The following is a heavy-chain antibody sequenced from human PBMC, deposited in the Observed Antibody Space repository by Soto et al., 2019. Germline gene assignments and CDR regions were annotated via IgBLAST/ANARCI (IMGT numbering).Heavy chain of an antibody. CDR1: GYSFTSYW. CDR2: IYPGDSDT. Sequence: PGESLKISCKGSGYSFTSYWIGWVRQMPGKDLEWMGIIYPGDSDTRYSPSFQGQVTISADKSISTAYLQWSSLKASDTAMYYCARHYTRNYVVYYYYMDVWGKGTTVTVSS. V-gene: IGHV5-51*01. D-gene: IGHD1-7*01. J-gene: IGHJ6*03. CDR3: ARHYTRNYVVYYYYMDV.